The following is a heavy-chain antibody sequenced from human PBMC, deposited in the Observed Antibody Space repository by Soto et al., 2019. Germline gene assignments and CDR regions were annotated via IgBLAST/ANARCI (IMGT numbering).Heavy chain of an antibody. D-gene: IGHD6-19*01. V-gene: IGHV3-23*01. CDR3: AKHFDSGCPDY. J-gene: IGHJ4*02. CDR1: GFTFSNYA. CDR2: ISASGGST. Sequence: EVQLLESGGGLVQPGGSLRLSCAASGFTFSNYALSWVRQAPGKGLEWVSIISASGGSTFYADSVKGRCTISRDNSKHTLYLQMNARRAEDTAVYYCAKHFDSGCPDYWGQGTLVTVSS.